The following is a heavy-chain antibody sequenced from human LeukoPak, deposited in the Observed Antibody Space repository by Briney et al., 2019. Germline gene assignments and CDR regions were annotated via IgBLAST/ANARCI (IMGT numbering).Heavy chain of an antibody. CDR2: INHSGST. CDR1: GGSFSGYY. D-gene: IGHD6-19*01. J-gene: IGHJ4*02. CDR3: ARGGGSGWYIDY. Sequence: PSETLSLTCAVYGGSFSGYYRSWIRQPPGKGLEWIGEINHSGSTNYNPSLKSRVTISVDTSKNQFSLKLSSVTAADTAVYYCARGGGSGWYIDYWGQGTLVTVSS. V-gene: IGHV4-34*01.